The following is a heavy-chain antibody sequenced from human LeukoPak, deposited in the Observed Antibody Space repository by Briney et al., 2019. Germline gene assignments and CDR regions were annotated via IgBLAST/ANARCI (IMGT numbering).Heavy chain of an antibody. CDR2: IYSGGST. CDR3: ARATRYYFDY. J-gene: IGHJ4*02. CDR1: GFTVSSNY. V-gene: IGHV3-66*01. Sequence: GGSLRLSCAASGFTVSSNYMSWVRQAPGKGLEWVSVIYSGGSTYCADSVKGRFTISRDNSKNTLYLQMNSLRAEDTAVYYCARATRYYFDYWGQGTLVTVSS.